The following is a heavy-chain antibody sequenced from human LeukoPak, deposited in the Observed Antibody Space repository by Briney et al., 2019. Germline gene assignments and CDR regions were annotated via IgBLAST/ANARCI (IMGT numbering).Heavy chain of an antibody. CDR2: FDPEDGET. J-gene: IGHJ4*02. CDR3: ATTSGSYRNHIDY. CDR1: GYTLTELS. D-gene: IGHD1-26*01. Sequence: ASVKVSCKVSGYTLTELSMHWVRQAPGKGLEWMGGFDPEDGETIYAQKFQGRVTMTEDTSTDTAYMELSSLRSEDTAVYYCATTSGSYRNHIDYWGQGTLDTVSS. V-gene: IGHV1-24*01.